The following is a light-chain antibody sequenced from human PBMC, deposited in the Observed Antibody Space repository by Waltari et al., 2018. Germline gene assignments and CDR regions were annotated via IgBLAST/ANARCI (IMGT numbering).Light chain of an antibody. CDR2: DAS. Sequence: DIQTTQFPSTLSASVGYRVTITCRASQSSSRWLAWYQQKPGKAPKVLIYDASTLERGVPSRFSGSGSETEFTLAISSLQPDDFATYYCQQYSGYSGPFGGGTK. CDR3: QQYSGYSGP. CDR1: QSSSRW. V-gene: IGKV1-5*01. J-gene: IGKJ4*01.